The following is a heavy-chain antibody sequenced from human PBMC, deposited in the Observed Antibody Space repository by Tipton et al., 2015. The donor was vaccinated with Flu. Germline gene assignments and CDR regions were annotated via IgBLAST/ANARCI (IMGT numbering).Heavy chain of an antibody. CDR3: ARVAHNWNYSIDY. Sequence: LRLSCTVSGGSVSSDVYSWSWIRHLPGKGLEWIGYSFSSGNTYYNPSLRSRVIISLHTSQNQFSLKLSFVTAADTAVYYCARVAHNWNYSIDYWGQGTLVTVSS. CDR2: SFSSGNT. V-gene: IGHV4-31*03. CDR1: GGSVSSDVYS. J-gene: IGHJ4*02. D-gene: IGHD1-7*01.